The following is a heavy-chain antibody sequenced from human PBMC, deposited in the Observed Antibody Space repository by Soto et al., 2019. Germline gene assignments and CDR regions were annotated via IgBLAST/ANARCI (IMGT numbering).Heavy chain of an antibody. D-gene: IGHD3-9*01. CDR1: GGSFSGYY. Sequence: PSETLSLTCAVYGGSFSGYYWSWIRQPPGKGLEWIGEINHSGSTNYNPSLKSRVTISVDTSKNQFSLKLSSVTAADTAVYYCARGRKDFDWLPRYYFDYWGQGTLVTVSS. V-gene: IGHV4-34*01. CDR3: ARGRKDFDWLPRYYFDY. J-gene: IGHJ4*02. CDR2: INHSGST.